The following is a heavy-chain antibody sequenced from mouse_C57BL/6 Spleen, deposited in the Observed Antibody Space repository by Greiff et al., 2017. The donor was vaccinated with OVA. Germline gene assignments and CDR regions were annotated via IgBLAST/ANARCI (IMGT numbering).Heavy chain of an antibody. D-gene: IGHD2-5*01. J-gene: IGHJ4*01. CDR1: GYTFTTYW. CDR3: ARGRAYYSNYDAMDY. Sequence: VQLQQSGAELVKPGASVQLSCKASGYTFTTYWMLWVKQRPGRGLEWIGNIDPDSGGTKYNEKFKSKATLTVDKPSSTAYMQLSSLTSEDSAVYYCARGRAYYSNYDAMDYWGQGTSVTVSS. CDR2: IDPDSGGT. V-gene: IGHV1-72*01.